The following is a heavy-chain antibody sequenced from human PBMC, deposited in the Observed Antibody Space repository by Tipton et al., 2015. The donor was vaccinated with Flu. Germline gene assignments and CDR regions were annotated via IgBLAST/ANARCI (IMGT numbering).Heavy chain of an antibody. J-gene: IGHJ4*02. Sequence: SLRLSCAASGFTFSSYAMHWVRQAPGKGLEWVAVISYDGSNKYYADSVKGRFTISSDNSKNTLYLQMNSLRAEETAVYYCARDVVATRTLDYWGQGTLVTVSS. V-gene: IGHV3-30*04. CDR3: ARDVVATRTLDY. CDR1: GFTFSSYA. D-gene: IGHD2-21*01. CDR2: ISYDGSNK.